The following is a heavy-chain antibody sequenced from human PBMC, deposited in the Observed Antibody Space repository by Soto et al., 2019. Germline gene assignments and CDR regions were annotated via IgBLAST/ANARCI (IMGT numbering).Heavy chain of an antibody. Sequence: GGSLRLSCTASGFTFSNYAMHCARQAPGKGLEYVSAISSDGGDTYYANSVRGRFTISRDNSKNTLYLQMGSLRAEDMAVYYCARDLWEKQLQNSGPFDPWGQGTLDTVSS. CDR2: ISSDGGDT. CDR1: GFTFSNYA. D-gene: IGHD6-13*01. V-gene: IGHV3-64*01. J-gene: IGHJ5*02. CDR3: ARDLWEKQLQNSGPFDP.